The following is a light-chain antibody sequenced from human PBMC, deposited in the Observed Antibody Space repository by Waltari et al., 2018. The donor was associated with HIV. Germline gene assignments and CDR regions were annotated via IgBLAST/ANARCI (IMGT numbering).Light chain of an antibody. J-gene: IGKJ4*01. V-gene: IGKV4-1*01. CDR2: WAS. CDR1: QTLLDSSNNKNY. Sequence: DIVLTQSPDSVTVSLGDRATIYCKSSQTLLDSSNNKNYVAWYQKKSGQPPKLLIHWASTREPGVPARFSGGGSGTDFTLTISSLQADDVATYYCQQYYRTPLTFGGGTNVEIK. CDR3: QQYYRTPLT.